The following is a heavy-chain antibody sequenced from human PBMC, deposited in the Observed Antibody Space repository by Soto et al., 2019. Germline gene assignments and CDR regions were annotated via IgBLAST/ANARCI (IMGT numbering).Heavy chain of an antibody. Sequence: QVQLQESGPGLVKPSQTLSLTCTVSGGSISSGGYYWSWIRQHPGKGLEWIGYIYYSGSTYYNPSLKSRVTISVDTSKNPYSLKLSSVTAADTAVYYCARDMDTAMGGTWVDPWGQGTLVTVSS. CDR2: IYYSGST. V-gene: IGHV4-31*03. J-gene: IGHJ5*02. CDR1: GGSISSGGYY. CDR3: ARDMDTAMGGTWVDP. D-gene: IGHD5-18*01.